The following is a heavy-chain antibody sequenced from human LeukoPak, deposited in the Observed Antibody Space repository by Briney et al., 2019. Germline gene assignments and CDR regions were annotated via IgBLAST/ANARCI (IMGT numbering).Heavy chain of an antibody. Sequence: ASVKVSCKASGYTFTSYYMHWVRQAPGQGLEWMGIINPSGGSTSYAQKFQGRVTMTRDTSTSTAYMELRSLRSDDTAVYYCARDRGSFLIDYWGQGTLVTVSS. CDR1: GYTFTSYY. J-gene: IGHJ4*02. D-gene: IGHD1-26*01. CDR3: ARDRGSFLIDY. CDR2: INPSGGST. V-gene: IGHV1-46*01.